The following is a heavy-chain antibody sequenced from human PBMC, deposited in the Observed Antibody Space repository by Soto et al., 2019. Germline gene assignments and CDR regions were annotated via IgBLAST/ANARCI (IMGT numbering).Heavy chain of an antibody. D-gene: IGHD3-22*01. CDR1: GFTFSNAW. CDR2: IKSKTDGGTT. Sequence: EVQLVESGGGLVKPGGSLRLSCAASGFTFSNAWMSWVRQAPGKGLEWVGRIKSKTDGGTTDYAAPVKGRFTISRDDSKNPLYLKMNSMKTEDTAVYYCTTDLDYYDSSGYYYYFDYWGQGTLVPVSP. V-gene: IGHV3-15*01. J-gene: IGHJ4*02. CDR3: TTDLDYYDSSGYYYYFDY.